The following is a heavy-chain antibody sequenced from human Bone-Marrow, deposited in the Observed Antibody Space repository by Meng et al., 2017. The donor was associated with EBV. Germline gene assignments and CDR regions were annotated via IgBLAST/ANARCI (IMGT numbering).Heavy chain of an antibody. D-gene: IGHD2-21*02. CDR1: GFTFSSYS. J-gene: IGHJ4*02. V-gene: IGHV3-21*01. Sequence: EVQLVESGGGLVKPGGSLSLSCAASGFTFSSYSMNWVRQAPGKGLEWVSSISSSSSYIYYADSVKGRFTISRDNAKNSLYLQMNSLRAEDTAVYYCARDVGGGDRLDYWGQGTLVTVSS. CDR3: ARDVGGGDRLDY. CDR2: ISSSSSYI.